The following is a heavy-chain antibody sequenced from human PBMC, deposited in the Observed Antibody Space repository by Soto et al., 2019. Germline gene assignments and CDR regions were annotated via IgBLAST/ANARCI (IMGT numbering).Heavy chain of an antibody. CDR1: GDSMSTYF. D-gene: IGHD3-3*01. Sequence: SETLSLICTVSGDSMSTYFWSWIRQPPGKGLEWMGYVYYNGNTTYNPSLKGRVTISVDTSKLQFSLELTSVTAADTAVYYCARGPDFWSGFYTTYFEYWGQKSVGTVS. CDR2: VYYNGNT. J-gene: IGHJ4*02. CDR3: ARGPDFWSGFYTTYFEY. V-gene: IGHV4-59*01.